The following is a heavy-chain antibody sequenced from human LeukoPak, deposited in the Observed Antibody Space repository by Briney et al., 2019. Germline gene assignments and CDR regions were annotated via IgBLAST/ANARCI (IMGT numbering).Heavy chain of an antibody. J-gene: IGHJ2*01. V-gene: IGHV4-39*07. CDR1: GGSVSGTNYY. Sequence: SETLSLTCSVSGGSVSGTNYYWAWIRQPPEKGLEWIGTIYYSGSTYYNVSLKSRVTMSLDTSKNQFSLKLSSVTAADTAVYYCARVSSSWYQDWYFDLWGRGTLVTVSS. CDR3: ARVSSSWYQDWYFDL. CDR2: IYYSGST. D-gene: IGHD6-13*01.